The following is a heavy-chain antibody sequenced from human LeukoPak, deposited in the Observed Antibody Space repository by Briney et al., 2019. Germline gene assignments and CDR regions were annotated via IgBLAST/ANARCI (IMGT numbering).Heavy chain of an antibody. CDR3: AKGGPTGSNYFDF. V-gene: IGHV3-23*01. Sequence: GGSLRLSCAASEFTFDNYAMSWVRQAPGKGLEWVSVISGSGYYSYYADSVKGRFTVSRDNSKATLYLQMNSLRADDTAVYYCAKGGPTGSNYFDFWGQGTLVTVSS. D-gene: IGHD1-26*01. J-gene: IGHJ4*02. CDR1: EFTFDNYA. CDR2: ISGSGYYS.